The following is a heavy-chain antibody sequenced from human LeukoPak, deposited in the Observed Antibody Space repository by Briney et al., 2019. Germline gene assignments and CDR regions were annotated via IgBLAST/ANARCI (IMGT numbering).Heavy chain of an antibody. CDR3: TRVRGIAVAGTASIYFDY. D-gene: IGHD6-19*01. V-gene: IGHV3-7*01. CDR1: GFTFSRYW. Sequence: PGGSLRLSCAASGFTFSRYWMSWVRQAPGKGLEWVANIKEDGREKYYVDSVKGRFTISRDNAKNSLYLQMNSLRAEDTAVYYCTRVRGIAVAGTASIYFDYWGQGTLVTVSS. J-gene: IGHJ4*02. CDR2: IKEDGREK.